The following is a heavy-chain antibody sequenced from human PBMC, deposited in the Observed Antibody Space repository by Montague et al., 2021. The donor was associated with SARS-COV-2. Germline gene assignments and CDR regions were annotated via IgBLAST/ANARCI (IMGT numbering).Heavy chain of an antibody. V-gene: IGHV4-4*02. CDR2: IYHSGST. D-gene: IGHD3-10*01. CDR3: ASRGAGWFGSNPERFDY. CDR1: GGSISSSNW. J-gene: IGHJ4*02. Sequence: SETLSLTCAVSGGSISSSNWWSWVRQPPGKGLVWFGEIYHSGSTNYNTSLKSRVTISVDKSKNQFSLKLSSVTAAGTAVYYCASRGAGWFGSNPERFDYWGQGTLVTVSS.